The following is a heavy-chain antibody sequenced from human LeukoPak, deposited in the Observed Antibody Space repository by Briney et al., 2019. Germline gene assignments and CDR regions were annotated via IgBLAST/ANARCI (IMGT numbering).Heavy chain of an antibody. CDR1: GGTFRNYI. V-gene: IGHV1-69*08. Sequence: SVKVSCKASGGTFRNYIINWVRQAPGQGLEWMGRIIPILDTTNYAQIFQGRVTITADKSTSTAYMELSSLRSEDTAVYYCARELEAMVTRYWGQGTLVTVSS. D-gene: IGHD5-18*01. CDR3: ARELEAMVTRY. J-gene: IGHJ4*02. CDR2: IIPILDTT.